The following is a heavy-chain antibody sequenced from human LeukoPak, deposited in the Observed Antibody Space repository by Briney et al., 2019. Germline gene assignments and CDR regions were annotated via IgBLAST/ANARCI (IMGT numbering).Heavy chain of an antibody. D-gene: IGHD6-19*01. Sequence: GASVKVSCKASGGTFSSYAISWVRQAPGQGLEWMGRIIPILGIANYAQKFQGRVTITADKSTSTAYMELSSLRSEDTAVYYCARDEGKTKWLNWGQGTLVTVSS. V-gene: IGHV1-69*04. CDR3: ARDEGKTKWLN. J-gene: IGHJ4*02. CDR1: GGTFSSYA. CDR2: IIPILGIA.